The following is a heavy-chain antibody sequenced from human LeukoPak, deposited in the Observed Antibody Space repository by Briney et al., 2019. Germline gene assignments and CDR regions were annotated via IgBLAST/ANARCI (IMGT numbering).Heavy chain of an antibody. CDR2: ISYDGSNK. V-gene: IGHV3-30*18. Sequence: GRSLRLSCAASGFTFSSYGMHWVRQAPGKGLEWVAVISYDGSNKYYADSVKGRFTISRDNSKNTLYLQMNSLRAEDTAVYYCAKDLGSSGFPWWGQGTLVTVSS. CDR3: AKDLGSSGFPW. CDR1: GFTFSSYG. J-gene: IGHJ4*02. D-gene: IGHD6-19*01.